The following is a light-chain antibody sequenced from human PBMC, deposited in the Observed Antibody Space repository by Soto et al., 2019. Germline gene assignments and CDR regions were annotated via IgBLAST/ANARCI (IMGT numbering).Light chain of an antibody. CDR1: HDIRDH. J-gene: IGKJ3*01. Sequence: DIQMTQSPSSLSASVGDRVTLTCQASHDIRDHLNCYQQKPGKPPKLLIYDASNLQTGVPSRFSGSGSGTDFTFTISSLQPEDIATYFCHQYDNLSQTFGPGTKVDIK. CDR2: DAS. CDR3: HQYDNLSQT. V-gene: IGKV1-33*01.